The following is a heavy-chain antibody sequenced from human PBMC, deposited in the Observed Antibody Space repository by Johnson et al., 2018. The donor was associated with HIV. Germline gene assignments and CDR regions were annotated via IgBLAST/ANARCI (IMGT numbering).Heavy chain of an antibody. CDR3: ARIPGSGWEHDAFDI. CDR1: GFTFSSYG. CDR2: ISYDGSNK. Sequence: QEKLVESGGGLVQPGRSLRLSCAASGFTFSSYGMHWVRQAPGKGLEWVAVISYDGSNKYYADSVKGRLPISRDNSKNTLYLQMNSLRAEDTAVYYCARIPGSGWEHDAFDIWGQGTMVTVSS. J-gene: IGHJ3*02. V-gene: IGHV3-30*03. D-gene: IGHD6-19*01.